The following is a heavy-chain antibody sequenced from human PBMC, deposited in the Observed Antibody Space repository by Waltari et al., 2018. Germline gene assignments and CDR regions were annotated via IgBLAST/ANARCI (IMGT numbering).Heavy chain of an antibody. V-gene: IGHV3-23*03. CDR1: GFTFSSYA. CDR3: AKEEAYSSGWYYYYYMDV. Sequence: EVQLLESGGGLVQPGGSLRLSCAASGFTFSSYAMSWVRQAPGKGLEWVSVIYSGGSSTCYADSVKGRFTISRDNSKNTLYLQMNSLRAEDTAVYYCAKEEAYSSGWYYYYYMDVWGKGTTVTVSS. J-gene: IGHJ6*03. CDR2: IYSGGSST. D-gene: IGHD6-19*01.